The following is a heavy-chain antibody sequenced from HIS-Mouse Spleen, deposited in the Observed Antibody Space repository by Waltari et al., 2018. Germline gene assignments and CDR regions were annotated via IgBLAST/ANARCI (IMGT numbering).Heavy chain of an antibody. D-gene: IGHD6-13*01. Sequence: QLQLQESGPGLVKPSETLSLTCTVSGGSISSSSYYWGWIRQPPGKGLEWIGGIYYSGSTYYNPPLKSRVTISVDTSKNQSSLKLSSVTAADTAVYYCAREIPYSSSWYDWYFDLWGRGTLVTVSS. V-gene: IGHV4-39*07. J-gene: IGHJ2*01. CDR3: AREIPYSSSWYDWYFDL. CDR1: GGSISSSSYY. CDR2: IYYSGST.